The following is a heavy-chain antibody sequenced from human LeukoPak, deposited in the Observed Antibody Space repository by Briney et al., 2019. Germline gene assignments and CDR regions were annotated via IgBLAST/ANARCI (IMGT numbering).Heavy chain of an antibody. CDR1: GFTFSSYA. J-gene: IGHJ4*02. V-gene: IGHV3-23*01. Sequence: GGSLRLSCAASGFTFSSYAMNWVRQATGKGLEWVSAIRGSDGSTYYADSVKGRFTISRDNSKNALYLQMNSLRAEDTAVYYCAKTLFGFSYGKIDYWGQGTLVTVSS. D-gene: IGHD5-18*01. CDR2: IRGSDGST. CDR3: AKTLFGFSYGKIDY.